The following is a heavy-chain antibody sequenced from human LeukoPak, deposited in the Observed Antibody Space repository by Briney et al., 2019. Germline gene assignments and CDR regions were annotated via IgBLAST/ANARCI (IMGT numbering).Heavy chain of an antibody. CDR3: ARGHRRYFDWFPFDY. Sequence: SETLSLTCAVYGGSFSGYYWSWIRQPPGKGLEWIGEINHSGSTNYNPSLKSRVTISVDTSKNQFSLKLSSVTAADTAVYYCARGHRRYFDWFPFDYWGLGTLVTVSS. J-gene: IGHJ4*02. V-gene: IGHV4-34*01. CDR1: GGSFSGYY. CDR2: INHSGST. D-gene: IGHD3-9*01.